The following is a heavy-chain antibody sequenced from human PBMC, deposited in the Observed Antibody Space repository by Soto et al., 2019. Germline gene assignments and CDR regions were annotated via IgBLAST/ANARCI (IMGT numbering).Heavy chain of an antibody. CDR1: GGTFSSYA. V-gene: IGHV1-69*12. J-gene: IGHJ6*02. D-gene: IGHD2-15*01. CDR2: IIPIFGTA. CDR3: ARPPGGCRGGSCPCYYYGRDV. Sequence: QVQLVQSGAEVKKPGSSVKVSCKASGGTFSSYAISWVRQAPGQGLEWMGGIIPIFGTANYAQKFQGRVRITEDECANTEYTEQSSLRPEAKDVYYCARPPGGCRGGSCPCYYYGRDVWGQGTTVTVSS.